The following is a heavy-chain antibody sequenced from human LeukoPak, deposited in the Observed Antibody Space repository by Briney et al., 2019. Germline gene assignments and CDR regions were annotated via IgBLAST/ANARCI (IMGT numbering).Heavy chain of an antibody. CDR3: ARRLLWFGEAGWSDP. J-gene: IGHJ5*02. Sequence: GESLRISCKGSGYSFTSYWIGWVHQMPGKGLEWMGIIYPGDSDTRYSPSFQGQVTISADKSISTAYLQWSSLKASDTAMYYCARRLLWFGEAGWSDPWGQGTLVTVSS. CDR1: GYSFTSYW. V-gene: IGHV5-51*07. D-gene: IGHD3-10*01. CDR2: IYPGDSDT.